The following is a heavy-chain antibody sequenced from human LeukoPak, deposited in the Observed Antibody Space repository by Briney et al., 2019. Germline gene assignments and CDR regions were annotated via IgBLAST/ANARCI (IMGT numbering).Heavy chain of an antibody. D-gene: IGHD5-18*01. Sequence: PSQTLSLTCAVSGGSISSGGYSWSWIRQPPGKGLEWIGYIYHSGSTYYNPSLKSRVTISVDRSKNQFSLKLSSVTAADTAVYYCARDNWNSYGYFMSDAFDIWGQGTMVTISS. CDR1: GGSISSGGYS. V-gene: IGHV4-30-2*01. J-gene: IGHJ3*02. CDR3: ARDNWNSYGYFMSDAFDI. CDR2: IYHSGST.